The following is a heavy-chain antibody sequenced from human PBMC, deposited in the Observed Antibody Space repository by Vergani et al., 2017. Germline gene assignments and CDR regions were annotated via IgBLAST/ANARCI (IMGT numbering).Heavy chain of an antibody. J-gene: IGHJ5*02. CDR3: ARHMKAVGIPILFDP. V-gene: IGHV4-39*01. CDR1: GGSISGSSYY. CDR2: IYYSGST. Sequence: QLQLQESGPGLVKPSETLYLTCTVSGGSISGSSYYWGWIRQPPGKGLEWIGSIYYSGSTYYNPSLKSRGPISVDTSKNQFSLKLSSVTAADTAVYYCARHMKAVGIPILFDPWGQGTLVTVSS. D-gene: IGHD6-13*01.